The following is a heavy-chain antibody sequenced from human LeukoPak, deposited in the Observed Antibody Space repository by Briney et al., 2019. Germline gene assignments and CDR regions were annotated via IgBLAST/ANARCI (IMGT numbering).Heavy chain of an antibody. CDR2: MNPSSGTT. V-gene: IGHV1-8*02. CDR1: GYAFTSYD. J-gene: IGHJ4*02. CDR3: ASELRHQDF. Sequence: ASVKVSRKASGYAFTSYDINWVRQATGQGLEWVGYMNPSSGTTGSAQKFQGRVTMTSNTSISTAYMELSGLRSEDTAVYYCASELRHQDFWGQGTLVTVSS. D-gene: IGHD2-15*01.